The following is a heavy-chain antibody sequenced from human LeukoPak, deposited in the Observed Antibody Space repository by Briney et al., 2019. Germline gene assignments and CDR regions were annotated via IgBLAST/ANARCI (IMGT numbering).Heavy chain of an antibody. CDR3: AREYGSGTSARYYYYYGMDV. Sequence: ASVKVSFKASGYTFSGNYLHWVRQAPGQGLEWMGWINPNSGGTNYVQNFQGRVTMTRDTSLTTAYMELSRLRSDDTAVYYCAREYGSGTSARYYYYYGMDVWGQGTTVTVSS. V-gene: IGHV1-2*02. CDR2: INPNSGGT. CDR1: GYTFSGNY. D-gene: IGHD3-10*01. J-gene: IGHJ6*02.